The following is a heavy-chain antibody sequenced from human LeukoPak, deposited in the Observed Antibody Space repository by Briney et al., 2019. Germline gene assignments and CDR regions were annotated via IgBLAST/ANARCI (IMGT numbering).Heavy chain of an antibody. D-gene: IGHD3-3*01. V-gene: IGHV3-7*01. J-gene: IGHJ3*02. CDR2: IKQDGSEK. CDR1: GFTFSSYW. CDR3: ARGYCDFWSGYLFYDAFDI. Sequence: PGGSLRLSCAASGFTFSSYWMSWVRQAPGKGLEWVANIKQDGSEKYYVDSVKGRFTISRDNAKNSLYLQMNSLRAEDTAVYYCARGYCDFWSGYLFYDAFDIWGQGTMVTVSS.